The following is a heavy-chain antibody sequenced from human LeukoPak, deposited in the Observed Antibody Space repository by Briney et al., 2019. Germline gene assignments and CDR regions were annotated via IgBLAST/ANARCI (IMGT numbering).Heavy chain of an antibody. V-gene: IGHV1-24*01. CDR2: FDPEDGET. D-gene: IGHD6-19*01. J-gene: IGHJ4*02. CDR1: GYTLTEFS. CDR3: ARDSEYSSGWSQDY. Sequence: GASVKVSCKVSGYTLTEFSMHWVRQAPAKGLEWRGGFDPEDGETIYARKFQGRVSMTEDTSTDTAYMELSRLRSEDTAVYYCARDSEYSSGWSQDYWGQGTLVTVSS.